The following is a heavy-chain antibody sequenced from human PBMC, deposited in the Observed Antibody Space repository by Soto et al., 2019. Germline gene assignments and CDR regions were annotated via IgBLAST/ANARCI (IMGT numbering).Heavy chain of an antibody. CDR2: ISSSSSYI. V-gene: IGHV3-21*01. Sequence: GGSLRLSCAASGFTFSSYSMNWVRQAPGKGLEWVSSISSSSSYIYYADSVKGRFTISRDNAKNSLYPQMNSLRAEDTAVYYCARDSGSGISGWLDPWGQGTLVTVS. CDR3: ARDSGSGISGWLDP. J-gene: IGHJ5*02. CDR1: GFTFSSYS. D-gene: IGHD3-10*01.